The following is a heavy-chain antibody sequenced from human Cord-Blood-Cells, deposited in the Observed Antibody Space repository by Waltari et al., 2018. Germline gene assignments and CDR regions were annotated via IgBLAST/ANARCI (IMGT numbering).Heavy chain of an antibody. CDR3: ARDRGKADYTFDY. V-gene: IGHV1-2*02. J-gene: IGHJ4*02. Sequence: QVQLVQSGAEVKKPGASVKVCCKASGYTFPGYLMHWVGPAPGQGLEWMGWINPNSGGTNYAQKFQGRVTMTRDTSISTAYMELSRLRSDDTAVYYCARDRGKADYTFDYWGQGTLVTVSS. CDR1: GYTFPGYL. CDR2: INPNSGGT. D-gene: IGHD4-4*01.